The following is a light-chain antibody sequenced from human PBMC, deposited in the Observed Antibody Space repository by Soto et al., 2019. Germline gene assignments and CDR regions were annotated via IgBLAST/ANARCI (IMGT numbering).Light chain of an antibody. V-gene: IGKV1-5*01. Sequence: DIQMTQSPPTLSASVGDRVTITCRASQSIITGLAWYQQKPGKAPQLLSYDASNLQSGVPSRFSGSGSGTEFTLTISSLQADDFATYYCQHYNSYSLTFGGGTEVEI. CDR1: QSIITG. CDR2: DAS. CDR3: QHYNSYSLT. J-gene: IGKJ4*01.